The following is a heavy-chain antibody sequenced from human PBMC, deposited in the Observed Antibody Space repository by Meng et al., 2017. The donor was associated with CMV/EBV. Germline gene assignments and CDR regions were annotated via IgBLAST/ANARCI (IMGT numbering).Heavy chain of an antibody. CDR3: ARVWGYYDSSGYSHKLFDY. Sequence: FSSYSMNWVRQAPGKGLEWVSSISSSSSYIYYADSVKCRFTISRDNAKNSLYLQMNSLRAEDTAVYYCARVWGYYDSSGYSHKLFDYWGQGTLVTVSS. D-gene: IGHD3-22*01. CDR2: ISSSSSYI. J-gene: IGHJ4*02. CDR1: FSSYS. V-gene: IGHV3-21*01.